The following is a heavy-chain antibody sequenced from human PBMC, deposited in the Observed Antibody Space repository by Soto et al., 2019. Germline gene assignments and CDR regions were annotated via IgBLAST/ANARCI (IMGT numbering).Heavy chain of an antibody. J-gene: IGHJ6*02. Sequence: PGESLKISCKGSGYDFATYWIGWVRQMPGKGLEWMGIIYPGDSDTKYSPSFQGQVTISVDKSISTAYLQWSSLKASDTAMYYCARQRYNCGPSDNDMDVWGQGTTVTVSS. D-gene: IGHD1-20*01. CDR1: GYDFATYW. CDR3: ARQRYNCGPSDNDMDV. CDR2: IYPGDSDT. V-gene: IGHV5-51*01.